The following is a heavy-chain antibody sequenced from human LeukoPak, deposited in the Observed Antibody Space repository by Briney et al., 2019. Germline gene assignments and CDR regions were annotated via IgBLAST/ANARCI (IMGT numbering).Heavy chain of an antibody. CDR3: ARDSESSSFDL. CDR2: IDQGGSVR. J-gene: IGHJ4*02. D-gene: IGHD6-13*01. V-gene: IGHV3-7*01. CDR1: GFSFSTYW. Sequence: GGSLSLSCAASGFSFSTYWMSWVRQTPEKGLEFVANIDQGGSVRNYMDSLKGRCTISRDNAKKSLYLEINSLRADDTAVYYCARDSESSSFDLWGRGALVTVSS.